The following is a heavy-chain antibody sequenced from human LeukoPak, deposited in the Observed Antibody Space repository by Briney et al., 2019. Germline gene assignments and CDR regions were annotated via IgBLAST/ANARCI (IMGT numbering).Heavy chain of an antibody. J-gene: IGHJ4*02. CDR1: GISLSNYS. Sequence: SGGSLTLSCVVSGISLSNYSMTWVRQAPGKGLEWVSYISERGGSTTYADSVKGRFTISRDTSLNTLYLQMSSLKDEDTAIYYCANVKFYFDNWGQGTLVTVSS. V-gene: IGHV3-23*01. CDR3: ANVKFYFDN. CDR2: ISERGGST.